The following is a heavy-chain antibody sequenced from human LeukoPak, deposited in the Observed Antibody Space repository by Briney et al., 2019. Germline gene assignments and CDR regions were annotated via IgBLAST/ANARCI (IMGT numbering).Heavy chain of an antibody. V-gene: IGHV3-23*01. D-gene: IGHD6-19*01. CDR3: AKGKKREQWLVSFDS. CDR1: GFTFSSYA. CDR2: ISGSGGST. Sequence: LSGGSLRLSCAASGFTFSSYAMSWVRQAPGKGLEWVSAISGSGGSTYYADSVKGRFTISRDNSKNTLYLQMNSLRAEDTAVYYCAKGKKREQWLVSFDSWGRGTLVTVSS. J-gene: IGHJ4*02.